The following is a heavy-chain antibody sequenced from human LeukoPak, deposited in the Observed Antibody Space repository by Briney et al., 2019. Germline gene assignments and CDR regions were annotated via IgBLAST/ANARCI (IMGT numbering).Heavy chain of an antibody. CDR2: INPNSGGT. D-gene: IGHD5-18*01. V-gene: IGHV1-2*02. CDR3: ARAATWIQLRLISDY. CDR1: GYTFTGYY. J-gene: IGHJ4*02. Sequence: GASVKVSCKASGYTFTGYYMHWVRQAPGQGHEWMGWINPNSGGTNYAQKFQGRVTMTRDTSISTAYMELSRLRSDDTAVYYCARAATWIQLRLISDYWGQGTLVTVSS.